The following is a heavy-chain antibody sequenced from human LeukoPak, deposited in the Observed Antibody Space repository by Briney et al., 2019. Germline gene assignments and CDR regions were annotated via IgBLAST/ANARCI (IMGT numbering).Heavy chain of an antibody. CDR2: IIPIFGTA. D-gene: IGHD3-16*02. V-gene: IGHV1-69*06. CDR1: GGTFSSYA. Sequence: SVKVSCKASGGTFSSYAISWVRQAPGQGLEWMGGIIPIFGTANYAQKFQGRVTITADKSTSTAYMELSSLRSEDTAVYYCARDYVWGSYRHSSVRRNWFDPWGQGTLVTVSS. CDR3: ARDYVWGSYRHSSVRRNWFDP. J-gene: IGHJ5*02.